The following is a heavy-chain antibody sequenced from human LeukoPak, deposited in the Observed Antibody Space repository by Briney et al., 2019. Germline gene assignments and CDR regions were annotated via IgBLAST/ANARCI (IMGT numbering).Heavy chain of an antibody. J-gene: IGHJ4*02. CDR1: GYTFTSYD. Sequence: APVKVSCKASGYTFTSYDINWVRQATGQGLEWMGWMNPNSGNTGYAQKFQGRVTMTRNTSISTAYMELSSLRSEDTAVYYCARVTYDSSGYSRLFDYWGQGTLVTVSS. V-gene: IGHV1-8*01. CDR2: MNPNSGNT. CDR3: ARVTYDSSGYSRLFDY. D-gene: IGHD3-22*01.